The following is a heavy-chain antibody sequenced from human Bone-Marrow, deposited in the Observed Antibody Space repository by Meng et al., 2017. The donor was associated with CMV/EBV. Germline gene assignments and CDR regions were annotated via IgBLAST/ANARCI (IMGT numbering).Heavy chain of an antibody. J-gene: IGHJ5*02. V-gene: IGHV1-18*01. CDR1: GYTFTSYG. CDR2: ISAYNGNT. CDR3: ARDRISGLTGDRGENWFDP. D-gene: IGHD7-27*01. Sequence: ASVKVSCKASGYTFTSYGISWVRQAPGQGLEWMGWISAYNGNTNYAQKLQGRVTMTTDTSTSTAYMELRSLRSDDTAVYYCARDRISGLTGDRGENWFDPWGQGTLVTVYS.